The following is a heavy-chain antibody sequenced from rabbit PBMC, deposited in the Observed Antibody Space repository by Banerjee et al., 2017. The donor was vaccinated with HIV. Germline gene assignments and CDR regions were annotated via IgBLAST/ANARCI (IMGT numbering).Heavy chain of an antibody. CDR2: IAGSSSGFT. CDR1: GFSFSSNW. CDR3: ARDTGSSFSSYGMDL. J-gene: IGHJ6*01. V-gene: IGHV1S45*01. Sequence: LEESGGGLVKPGGSLTLTCTVSGFSFSSNWIFWVRRAPGKGLEWISCIAGSSSGFTYSASWAKGRFTISKTSSTTVTLQMTSLTAADTATYFCARDTGSSFSSYGMDLWGPGTLVTVS. D-gene: IGHD8-1*01.